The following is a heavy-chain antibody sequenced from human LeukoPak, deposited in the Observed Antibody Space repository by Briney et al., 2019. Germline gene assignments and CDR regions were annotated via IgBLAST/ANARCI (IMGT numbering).Heavy chain of an antibody. CDR1: GGTFSSYA. D-gene: IGHD3-16*02. J-gene: IGHJ4*02. Sequence: ASVKVSCKASGGTFSSYAISWVRQAPGQGLEWMGWISAYNGNTNYAQKLQGRVTMTTDTSTSTAYMELRSLRSDDTAVYYCARSGYDYVWGSYRYTADYWGQGTLVTVSS. CDR3: ARSGYDYVWGSYRYTADY. V-gene: IGHV1-18*01. CDR2: ISAYNGNT.